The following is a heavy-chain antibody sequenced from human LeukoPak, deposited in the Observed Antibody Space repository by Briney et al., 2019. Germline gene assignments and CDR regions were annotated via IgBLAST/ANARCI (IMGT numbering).Heavy chain of an antibody. J-gene: IGHJ4*02. CDR2: ISGSGGST. CDR3: AKPMEYQLLSDY. CDR1: GFPFSSYA. V-gene: IGHV3-23*01. D-gene: IGHD2-2*01. Sequence: GSLRLSCAASGFPFSSYAMSWVRPAPGKGLEWVSAISGSGGSTYYADSVKGRFTISRDNSKNTLYLQMNSLRAEDTAVYYCAKPMEYQLLSDYWGQGTLVTVSS.